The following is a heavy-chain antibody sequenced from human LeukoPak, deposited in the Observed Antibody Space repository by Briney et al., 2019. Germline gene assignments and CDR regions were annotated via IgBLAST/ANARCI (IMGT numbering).Heavy chain of an antibody. CDR1: GFTFSSFA. CDR2: ISFDGSDM. V-gene: IGHV3-30*04. D-gene: IGHD2-2*01. J-gene: IGHJ4*02. CDR3: AKGVVVVPAAVGEGGYFDY. Sequence: GSSLRLSCAASGFTFSSFAMHWVRQAPGKGLEWVAVISFDGSDMYYSDSVKGRFTISRDNSEKTLYLQMNRLRAEDTAVYYCAKGVVVVPAAVGEGGYFDYWGQRTLVTVSS.